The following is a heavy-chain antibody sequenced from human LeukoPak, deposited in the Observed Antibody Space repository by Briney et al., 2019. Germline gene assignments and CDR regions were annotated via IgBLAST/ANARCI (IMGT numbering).Heavy chain of an antibody. J-gene: IGHJ4*02. CDR2: IYPGDSDT. CDR3: ARQYDSSGHYYRY. V-gene: IGHV5-51*01. Sequence: GESLKISCKGSGYSFTIYWIGWVRPMPGKGLEWMGIIYPGDSDTRYSPSFQGQVTISADKSISTAYLQWSSLKASDTAMYYCARQYDSSGHYYRYWGQGTLVTVSS. CDR1: GYSFTIYW. D-gene: IGHD3-22*01.